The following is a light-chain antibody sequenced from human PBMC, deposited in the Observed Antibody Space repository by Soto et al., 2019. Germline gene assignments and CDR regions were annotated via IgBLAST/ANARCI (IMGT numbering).Light chain of an antibody. CDR1: SSNIGAGYD. Sequence: QSALTQRPSVTPTPGQRVIISCTVSSSNIGAGYDVHWYQQLPGTAPKLLIYVNNNRPSGVPDRFSGSKSGTSASLAITGLQAVFDADSYSHSFYTILRVVFGGGTHLPV. CDR3: HSFYTILRVV. CDR2: VNN. J-gene: IGLJ2*01. V-gene: IGLV1-40*01.